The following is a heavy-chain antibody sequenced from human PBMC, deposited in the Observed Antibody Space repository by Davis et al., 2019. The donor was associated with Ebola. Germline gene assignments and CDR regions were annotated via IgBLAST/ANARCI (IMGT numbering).Heavy chain of an antibody. Sequence: SVPVSRKASVYTLTHYGITWVRQAPGQGLEWIGWINPHNGNTNYAQNVQGRVTMTTDTSTSTAYMEVGSLKSDDTAVYYCARAQFPTTSDHWGQGTLVTVSS. CDR3: ARAQFPTTSDH. D-gene: IGHD1-1*01. J-gene: IGHJ4*02. CDR1: VYTLTHYG. V-gene: IGHV1-18*04. CDR2: INPHNGNT.